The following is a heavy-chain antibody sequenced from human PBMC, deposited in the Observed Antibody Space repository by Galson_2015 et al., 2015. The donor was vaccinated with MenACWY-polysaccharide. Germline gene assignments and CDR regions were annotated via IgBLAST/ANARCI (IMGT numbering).Heavy chain of an antibody. D-gene: IGHD3-22*01. CDR3: AKDRSVGYYYDSSGYYGTDY. V-gene: IGHV3-23*01. CDR1: GFTFSSYA. J-gene: IGHJ4*02. Sequence: SLRLSCAASGFTFSSYAISWVRQAPGKGLEWVSAISGSGGSTYYADSVKGRFTISRDNSKNTLYLQMISLRAEDTAVYYCAKDRSVGYYYDSSGYYGTDYWGQGTLVTVSS. CDR2: ISGSGGST.